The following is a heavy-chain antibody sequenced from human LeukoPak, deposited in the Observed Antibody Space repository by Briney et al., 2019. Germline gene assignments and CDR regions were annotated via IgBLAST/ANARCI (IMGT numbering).Heavy chain of an antibody. Sequence: SETLSLTCTVSGGSVNSFYWSWIRQPPGKGLEWIGYIYYSGSPNYNPSLKSRVTISIDTSKNQFSLKLSSVTPADTAVYYCARADVDTTIWYYFDYWGQGTLVTVSS. V-gene: IGHV4-59*02. CDR1: GGSVNSFY. J-gene: IGHJ4*02. D-gene: IGHD5-18*01. CDR3: ARADVDTTIWYYFDY. CDR2: IYYSGSP.